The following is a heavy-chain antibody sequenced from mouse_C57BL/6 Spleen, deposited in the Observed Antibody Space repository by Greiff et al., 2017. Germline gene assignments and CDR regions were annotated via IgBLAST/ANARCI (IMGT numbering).Heavy chain of an antibody. CDR1: GYAFTNYL. D-gene: IGHD1-1*01. V-gene: IGHV1-54*01. J-gene: IGHJ1*03. Sequence: VQLQQSGAELVRPGTSVKVSCKASGYAFTNYLIEWVKQRPGQGLEWIGVINPGSGGTNYNEKFKGKATLTADKSSSTAYMQRSSLTSEDSAVYFCARGDYGSSYLYWYFDVWGTGTTVTVSS. CDR3: ARGDYGSSYLYWYFDV. CDR2: INPGSGGT.